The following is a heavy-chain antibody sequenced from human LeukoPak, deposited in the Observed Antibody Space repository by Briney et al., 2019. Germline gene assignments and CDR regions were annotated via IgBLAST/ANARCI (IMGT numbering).Heavy chain of an antibody. D-gene: IGHD2-2*01. CDR3: AKDHVVVPAAGFDY. CDR1: GFTFSNYA. Sequence: GGSLRLSCAASGFTFSNYAMHWVRQAPGKGLEWVAVISYDGSNKYYADSVKGRFTISRDNSKNTLYLQMNSLRAEDTAVYYCAKDHVVVPAAGFDYWGQGTLVTVSS. J-gene: IGHJ4*02. V-gene: IGHV3-30*04. CDR2: ISYDGSNK.